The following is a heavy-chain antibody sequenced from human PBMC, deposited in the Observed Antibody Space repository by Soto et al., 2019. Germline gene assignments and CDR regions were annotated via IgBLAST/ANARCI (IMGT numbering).Heavy chain of an antibody. J-gene: IGHJ4*02. Sequence: PSETLSLTCTVSGGSISSSSYYWGWIRQPPGKGLEWIGYIYYSGSTYYNPSLKSRVTISVDRSKNQFSLKLSSVTAADTAVYYCARGSNYYFDYWGRGTLVTVSS. V-gene: IGHV4-39*07. D-gene: IGHD1-7*01. CDR1: GGSISSSSYY. CDR3: ARGSNYYFDY. CDR2: IYYSGST.